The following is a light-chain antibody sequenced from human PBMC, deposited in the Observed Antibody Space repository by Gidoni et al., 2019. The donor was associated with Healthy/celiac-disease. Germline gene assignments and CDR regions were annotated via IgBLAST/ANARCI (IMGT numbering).Light chain of an antibody. V-gene: IGKV1-16*02. CDR2: AAS. CDR1: NGSSNY. J-gene: IGKJ1*01. CDR3: QQYNSYPWT. Sequence: GENGVTINCGTNNGSSNYLAWFQQKPGQAPKSLIYAASSLQSGVPSKFSGSGSGTDFTLTISSLQPEDFATYYCQQYNSYPWTFGQGTKVEIK.